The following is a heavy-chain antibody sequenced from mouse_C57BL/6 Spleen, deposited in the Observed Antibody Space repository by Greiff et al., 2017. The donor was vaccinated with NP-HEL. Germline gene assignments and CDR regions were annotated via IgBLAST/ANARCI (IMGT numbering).Heavy chain of an antibody. CDR3: TNYDYEWFAY. Sequence: DVQLQESGAELVRPGASVKLSCTASGFNIKDDYMHWVKQRPEQGLEWIGWIDPENGDTEYASKFQGKATITADTSSNTAYLQLSSLTSEDTAVYYCTNYDYEWFAYWGQGTLVTVSA. V-gene: IGHV14-4*01. D-gene: IGHD2-4*01. CDR2: IDPENGDT. J-gene: IGHJ3*01. CDR1: GFNIKDDY.